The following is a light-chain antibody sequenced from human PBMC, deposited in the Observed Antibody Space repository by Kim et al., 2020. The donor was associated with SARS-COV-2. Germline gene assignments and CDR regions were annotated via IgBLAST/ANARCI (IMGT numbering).Light chain of an antibody. V-gene: IGKV1-12*01. J-gene: IGKJ4*01. CDR1: QTIGSW. Sequence: DIQMTQSPSSVSASVGDRVTITCRASQTIGSWLAWYQQKPGKAPEFLIYATSNLQSGVPSRFSGSGSGTDFTLTISSLQPEDFATYYCQQANSFPLNFGGGTKVEIK. CDR2: ATS. CDR3: QQANSFPLN.